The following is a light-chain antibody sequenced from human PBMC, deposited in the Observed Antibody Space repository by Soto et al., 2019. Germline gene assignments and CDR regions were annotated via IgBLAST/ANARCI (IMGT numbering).Light chain of an antibody. CDR1: QPIGTS. J-gene: IGKJ1*01. CDR2: AAT. CDR3: QQGYNRLWT. Sequence: DIQMTQSPSSLSASVGDSVTVTCRASQPIGTSLNWYQQKAGKAPKVLIHAATRLQSGVSSRFSGSGSGTHFTLTISSLQPEDSAIYYCQQGYNRLWTFGEGTKV. V-gene: IGKV1-39*01.